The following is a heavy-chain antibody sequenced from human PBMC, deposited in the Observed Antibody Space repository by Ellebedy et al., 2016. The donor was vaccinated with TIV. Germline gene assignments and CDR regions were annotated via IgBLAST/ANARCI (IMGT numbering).Heavy chain of an antibody. D-gene: IGHD4-17*01. Sequence: PGGSLRLSCAASGFTFRKYAISWVRQAPGQGLEWVAAISGSGGSTYYADSVKGRFPISRDTSQSSLYLQMNSLRAEDTAIYYCAKVYGDYHPYYFDYWGQGTLVTVSS. CDR2: ISGSGGST. J-gene: IGHJ4*02. CDR3: AKVYGDYHPYYFDY. CDR1: GFTFRKYA. V-gene: IGHV3-23*01.